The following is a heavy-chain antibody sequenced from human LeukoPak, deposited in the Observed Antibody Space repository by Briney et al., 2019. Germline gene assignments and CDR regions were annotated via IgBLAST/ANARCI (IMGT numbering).Heavy chain of an antibody. CDR2: IRYDGSNK. Sequence: GGSLRLSFTASGFTFSIYGVHWVRQAPGKGLEWVAFIRYDGSNKYYAASVKGRFTIPRDNSKNTPYLQLNSLRPEDTGVYYCVFSWGYHGGPGGAFDVWGQGRMATVSS. CDR3: VFSWGYHGGPGGAFDV. D-gene: IGHD4-23*01. J-gene: IGHJ3*01. V-gene: IGHV3-30*02. CDR1: GFTFSIYG.